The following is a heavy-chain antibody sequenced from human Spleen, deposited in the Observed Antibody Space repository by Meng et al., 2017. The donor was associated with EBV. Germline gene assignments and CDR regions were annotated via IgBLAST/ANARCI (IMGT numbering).Heavy chain of an antibody. CDR3: ASDGISRYFDN. CDR2: VLRTGDT. J-gene: IGHJ4*02. Sequence: QLRDLCPGKDSPSRTLSSFGSVSAGSIITSNWLSWVRQSPEKGLEWIGEVLRTGDTNYNPSLKSRVTILIDKSKNQFSLKLNSVTAADTAIYFCASDGISRYFDNWCPGTLVTVSS. CDR1: AGSIITSNW. D-gene: IGHD1-1*01. V-gene: IGHV4-4*02.